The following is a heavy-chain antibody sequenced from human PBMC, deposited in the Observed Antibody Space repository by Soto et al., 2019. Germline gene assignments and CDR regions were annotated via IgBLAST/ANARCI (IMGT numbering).Heavy chain of an antibody. J-gene: IGHJ3*02. CDR1: GFTFDDYA. Sequence: EVPLVESGGGLVQPGRSLRLSCAASGFTFDDYAMHWVRQAPGKGLEWVSGISWNSGSIGYADSVKGRFTISRDNAKNSLYLQMNSLRAEDTALYYCAKDMSYEDAFDIWGQGTMVTVSS. D-gene: IGHD5-18*01. CDR3: AKDMSYEDAFDI. V-gene: IGHV3-9*01. CDR2: ISWNSGSI.